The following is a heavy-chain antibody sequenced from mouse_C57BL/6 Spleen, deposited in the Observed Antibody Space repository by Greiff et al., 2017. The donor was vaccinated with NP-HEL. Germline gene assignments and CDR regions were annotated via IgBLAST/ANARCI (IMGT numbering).Heavy chain of an antibody. CDR3: ARNYYFGY. J-gene: IGHJ2*01. V-gene: IGHV1-80*01. CDR2: IYPGDGDT. Sequence: QVHVKQSGAELVKPGASVKISCKASGYAFSNYWMNWVKQRPGKGLEWIGQIYPGDGDTNYNGKFKDKATLTADKSSSTAYMQLSSLTSEDSAVYFCARNYYFGYWGQGTTLTVSS. CDR1: GYAFSNYW.